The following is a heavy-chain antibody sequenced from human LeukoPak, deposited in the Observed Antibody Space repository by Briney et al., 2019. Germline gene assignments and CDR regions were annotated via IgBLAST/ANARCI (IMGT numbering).Heavy chain of an antibody. D-gene: IGHD3-22*01. CDR1: GGSFSGYY. Sequence: SETLSLTCAVYGGSFSGYYWSWIRQPPGKGLEWIGEINHSGSTNYNPSLKSRVTISVDTSKNQFSLKLSSVTAADTAVYYCARVFRRITMIVVVSRPFDAFDIWGQGTMVTVSS. CDR3: ARVFRRITMIVVVSRPFDAFDI. J-gene: IGHJ3*02. CDR2: INHSGST. V-gene: IGHV4-34*01.